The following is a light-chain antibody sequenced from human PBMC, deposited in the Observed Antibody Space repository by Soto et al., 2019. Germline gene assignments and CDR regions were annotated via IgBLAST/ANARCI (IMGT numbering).Light chain of an antibody. Sequence: QSVLTQPPSASGTPGQRVTISRSGSSSNIGSNYVYWYQQLPGTAPKLLIYRNNQRPSGVPDRFSGSKSGTSASLAISGLRSEDEADYYCAAWDDSLIEVSGTGAKVTVL. V-gene: IGLV1-47*01. CDR2: RNN. CDR1: SSNIGSNY. CDR3: AAWDDSLIEV. J-gene: IGLJ1*01.